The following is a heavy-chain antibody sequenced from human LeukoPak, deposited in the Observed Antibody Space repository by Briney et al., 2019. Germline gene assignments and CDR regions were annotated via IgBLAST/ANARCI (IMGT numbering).Heavy chain of an antibody. J-gene: IGHJ4*02. V-gene: IGHV3-9*01. CDR3: ARGGDYYDSSGYYQYYFDY. CDR2: VFWNGVDK. D-gene: IGHD3-22*01. CDR1: GFIVNDHA. Sequence: HPGRSLRLSCVASGFIVNDHAMHWVRQTPGKGLEWVAGVFWNGVDKGYADSVKGRFTISRDNAKNSLYLQMNSLRAEDTAVYYCARGGDYYDSSGYYQYYFDYWGQGTLVTVSS.